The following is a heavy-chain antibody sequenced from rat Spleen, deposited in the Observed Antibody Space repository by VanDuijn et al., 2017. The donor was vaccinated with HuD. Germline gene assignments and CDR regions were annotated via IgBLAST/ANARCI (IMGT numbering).Heavy chain of an antibody. D-gene: IGHD1-12*02. V-gene: IGHV2-6*01. CDR1: GFSLTSYT. J-gene: IGHJ3*01. CDR3: TSFYYYDGSYYYPFPY. Sequence: QVQLKESGPGLVQPSQTLSLTCTVSGFSLTSYTVSWVRQPPGKGLEWIAAISSGGSTYYNSALKSRLSISRDTSKSQVFLKMNSLQNEDTAMYFCTSFYYYDGSYYYPFPYWGQGTLVTVSS. CDR2: ISSGGST.